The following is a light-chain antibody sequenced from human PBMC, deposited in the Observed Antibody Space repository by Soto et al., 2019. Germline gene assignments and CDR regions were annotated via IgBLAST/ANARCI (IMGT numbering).Light chain of an antibody. CDR2: SNN. Sequence: QSVLTQPPSASGTPGQRVTISCSGSSYNIGSKTVNWYQQLPGTAPKLLIYSNNQRPSGVPDRFSGSKSGTSASLAISGLQSEDEGDYYCAAWDDSLNGVVFGGGTKLTVL. V-gene: IGLV1-44*01. J-gene: IGLJ2*01. CDR3: AAWDDSLNGVV. CDR1: SYNIGSKT.